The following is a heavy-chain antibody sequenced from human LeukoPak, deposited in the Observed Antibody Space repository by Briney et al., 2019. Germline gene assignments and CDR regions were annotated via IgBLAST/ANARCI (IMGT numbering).Heavy chain of an antibody. V-gene: IGHV4-39*01. D-gene: IGHD5-12*01. CDR2: IYYSGST. CDR1: GGSISSSSYY. J-gene: IGHJ4*02. CDR3: ARIVRSGYDLYFDY. Sequence: SETLSLTCTVSGGSISSSSYYWGWIRQPPGKGLEWIGSIYYSGSTYYNPSLKSRVTISVDTSKNQFTLKLSSVTAADTAVYYCARIVRSGYDLYFDYWGQGTLVTVSS.